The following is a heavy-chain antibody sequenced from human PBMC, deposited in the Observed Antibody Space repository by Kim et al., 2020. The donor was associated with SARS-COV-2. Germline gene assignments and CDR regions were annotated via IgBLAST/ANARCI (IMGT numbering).Heavy chain of an antibody. J-gene: IGHJ6*02. Sequence: NPSLKSRATISVDTSKNQFSLKLSSVTAADTAVYYCARDGHMTTKVPMDVWGQGTTVTVSS. D-gene: IGHD4-4*01. CDR3: ARDGHMTTKVPMDV. V-gene: IGHV4-31*02.